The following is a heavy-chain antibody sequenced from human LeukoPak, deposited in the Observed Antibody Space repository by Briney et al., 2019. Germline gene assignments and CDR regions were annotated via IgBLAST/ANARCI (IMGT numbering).Heavy chain of an antibody. D-gene: IGHD2-15*01. V-gene: IGHV4-31*03. J-gene: IGHJ4*02. CDR3: ARTSIGEMAALFDY. CDR2: IYYSGST. Sequence: SETLSLTCTVSGGSISSGGYYWSWIRQHPGKGLEWIGYIYYSGSTYYNPSLKSRVTISVDTSKNQFSLKLSSVTAADTAVYYCARTSIGEMAALFDYWGQGTLVTVSS. CDR1: GGSISSGGYY.